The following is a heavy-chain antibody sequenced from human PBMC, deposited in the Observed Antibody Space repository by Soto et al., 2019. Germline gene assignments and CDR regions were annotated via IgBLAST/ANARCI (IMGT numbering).Heavy chain of an antibody. V-gene: IGHV3-15*01. CDR1: GFTFSNAW. CDR2: IKSKTDGGTT. Sequence: GGSLRLSCAASGFTFSNAWMSWVRQAPGKGLEWVGRIKSKTDGGTTDYAAPVKGRFTISRDDSKNTLYLQMNSLKTEDTAVYYCTTEYYGSGSYFSAGYWGQGTLVTVSS. D-gene: IGHD3-10*01. J-gene: IGHJ4*02. CDR3: TTEYYGSGSYFSAGY.